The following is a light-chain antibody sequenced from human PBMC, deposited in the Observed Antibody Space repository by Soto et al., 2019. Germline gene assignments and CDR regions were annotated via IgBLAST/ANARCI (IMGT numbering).Light chain of an antibody. CDR2: GVT. V-gene: IGLV2-14*01. J-gene: IGLJ3*02. CDR1: SSDVGSQNF. CDR3: SSYSTSYTWV. Sequence: QSALTQAASVSGSPGQSITISCTGTSSDVGSQNFVSWHQQRPGKAPKFIIYGVTNRPSGVSNRFSGSKSGNTASLTISGLQADDEADYYCSSYSTSYTWVFGGGTKLTVL.